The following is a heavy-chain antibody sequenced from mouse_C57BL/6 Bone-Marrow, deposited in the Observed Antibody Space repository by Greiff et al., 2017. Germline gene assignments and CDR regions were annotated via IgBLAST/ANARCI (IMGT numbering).Heavy chain of an antibody. D-gene: IGHD2-12*01. CDR3: ARGVYYSWDFDY. CDR2: IDPSDSYT. J-gene: IGHJ2*01. Sequence: QVQLQQPGAELVMPGASVKLSCKASGYTFTSYWMHWVKQRPGQGLEWIGEIDPSDSYTNYNQKFKGKSTLTVDKSSSTAYMQLSSLTSEDSAVYYCARGVYYSWDFDYWGQGTTLTVSS. V-gene: IGHV1-69*01. CDR1: GYTFTSYW.